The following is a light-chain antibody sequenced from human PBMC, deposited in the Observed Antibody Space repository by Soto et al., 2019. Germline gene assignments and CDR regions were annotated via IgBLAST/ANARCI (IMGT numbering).Light chain of an antibody. CDR2: GAS. Sequence: EIVLTQSPGTLSLSPGERATLSCRASQSVSSSYLAWYQQKPGQAPRLLIYGASSRATGIPDRFSGSGSGTDFTLTISRLEPEDFEVYYWQQYGSSPYTFGQGTKLEIK. CDR3: QQYGSSPYT. V-gene: IGKV3-20*01. CDR1: QSVSSSY. J-gene: IGKJ2*01.